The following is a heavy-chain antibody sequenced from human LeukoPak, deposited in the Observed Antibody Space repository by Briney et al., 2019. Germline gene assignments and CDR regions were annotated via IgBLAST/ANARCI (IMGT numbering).Heavy chain of an antibody. D-gene: IGHD3-10*01. Sequence: SETLSLTCSVSGGSISGSYWNWIRQPPGKGLEWIGYVSYSGSTNYNPSLRSRVMISLDTSKNQFSLRLDSVTAADTAVYYCASEGSGTYDYWGQGTLVTVSS. CDR2: VSYSGST. J-gene: IGHJ4*02. CDR1: GGSISGSY. CDR3: ASEGSGTYDY. V-gene: IGHV4-59*01.